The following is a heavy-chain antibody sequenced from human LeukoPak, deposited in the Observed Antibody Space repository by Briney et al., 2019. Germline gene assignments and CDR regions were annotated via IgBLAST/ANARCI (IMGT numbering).Heavy chain of an antibody. CDR2: IYYSGST. CDR3: ARSSTGSYFDY. CDR1: GGSISSGGYY. V-gene: IGHV4-61*08. Sequence: PSETLSLTCTVSGGSISSGGYYWSWIRQHPGKGLEWIGYIYYSGSTKYNPSLKSRVTISVDTSKNQFSLKLSSVTAADTAVYYCARSSTGSYFDYWGQGTLVTVSS. D-gene: IGHD3-3*02. J-gene: IGHJ4*02.